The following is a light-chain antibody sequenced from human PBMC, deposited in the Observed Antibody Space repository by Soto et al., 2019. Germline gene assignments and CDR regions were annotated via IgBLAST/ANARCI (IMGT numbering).Light chain of an antibody. CDR3: QQYNTFST. CDR1: QSISTW. J-gene: IGKJ1*01. V-gene: IGKV1-5*01. CDR2: DAS. Sequence: DIQMTQSPSTLSASVGDRVTTTCRASQSISTWLAWYQQXPGKAPKVLIFDASTLQSGVPSRFSGSGSGTEFTLTISSLQPDDFATYYCQQYNTFSTFGQGTKVDIK.